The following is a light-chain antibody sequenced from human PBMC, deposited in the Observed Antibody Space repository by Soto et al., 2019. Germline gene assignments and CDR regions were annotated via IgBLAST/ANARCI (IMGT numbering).Light chain of an antibody. Sequence: DIQMTQSPSSLSASVGDRVTITCQASQDISDFLNWYQQKPGKAPKILISDASNLQSGVPSMFSGSGAGTHFTFTISSLQPEDIATYYCQQYDNLVTFGGGTKVQIK. CDR3: QQYDNLVT. V-gene: IGKV1-33*01. CDR1: QDISDF. CDR2: DAS. J-gene: IGKJ4*01.